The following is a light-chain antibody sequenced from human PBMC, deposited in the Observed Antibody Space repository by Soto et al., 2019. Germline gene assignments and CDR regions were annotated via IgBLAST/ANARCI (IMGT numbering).Light chain of an antibody. CDR3: QQVNSYPRT. J-gene: IGKJ2*01. Sequence: IPLTQSPSSLSACVGDRVNITCRASQGISFYLAWYQQKAGKAPKLLIYAASTLQSGVPSRFGGSGSGTDFTLTISSLQPEDFATYYCQQVNSYPRTFGQGTKLEIK. CDR2: AAS. CDR1: QGISFY. V-gene: IGKV1-9*01.